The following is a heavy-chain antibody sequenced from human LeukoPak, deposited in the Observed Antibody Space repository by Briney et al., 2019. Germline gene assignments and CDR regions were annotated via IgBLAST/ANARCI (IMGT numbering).Heavy chain of an antibody. Sequence: ASVKVSCKASGYTFTDYYMHWMRQAPGQGLEWMGRINLNSGGTNYAQNFQGRVIMTRDTSISKAYMELSRLRSDDTAVYYCAREGALRYFDWLLPSSGFDPWGQGTLVTVSS. V-gene: IGHV1-2*06. CDR1: GYTFTDYY. D-gene: IGHD3-9*01. CDR2: INLNSGGT. J-gene: IGHJ5*02. CDR3: AREGALRYFDWLLPSSGFDP.